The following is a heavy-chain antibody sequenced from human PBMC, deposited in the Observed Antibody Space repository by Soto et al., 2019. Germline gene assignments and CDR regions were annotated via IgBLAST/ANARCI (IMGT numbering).Heavy chain of an antibody. CDR2: INHSGRT. V-gene: IGHV4-34*01. CDR3: ARVPYSRITMVRGVDIRHDY. CDR1: GGSFSGYY. D-gene: IGHD3-10*01. Sequence: SETLSLTCAVYGGSFSGYYWSWIRQPPGKGLEWIGEINHSGRTNYNPSLKSRVTISVDTSKNQFSLKLSSVTAADTAVYYCARVPYSRITMVRGVDIRHDYWGQGTLVTVSS. J-gene: IGHJ4*02.